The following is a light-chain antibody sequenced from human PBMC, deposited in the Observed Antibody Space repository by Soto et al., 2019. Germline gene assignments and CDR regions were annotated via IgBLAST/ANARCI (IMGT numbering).Light chain of an antibody. CDR2: DAS. Sequence: EIVLTQSPATLSLSPGERATLFCRACQSFSNSLAWYQQRPGQAPRLLIYDASNRATGIPARFSGSGSGTDFTLTISSLEPEDFAVYYCHQRGNWPLTFGGGTKVEI. CDR3: HQRGNWPLT. J-gene: IGKJ4*01. V-gene: IGKV3-11*01. CDR1: QSFSNS.